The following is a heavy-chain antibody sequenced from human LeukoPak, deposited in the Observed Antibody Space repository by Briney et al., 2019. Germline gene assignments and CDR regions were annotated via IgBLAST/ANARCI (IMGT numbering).Heavy chain of an antibody. J-gene: IGHJ3*02. CDR1: GFPFRRYA. CDR3: ARAPVQECGGDCDAFDI. D-gene: IGHD2-21*02. V-gene: IGHV3-23*01. Sequence: GGCLSLSRAASGFPFRRYAMRWVHQAPGRGLEWVSAIRGSGGSTYYADSAKGRFTISRDNSKNTLYLQMNSLRAGDTAVFYCARAPVQECGGDCDAFDIWGEGTMVTVSS. CDR2: IRGSGGST.